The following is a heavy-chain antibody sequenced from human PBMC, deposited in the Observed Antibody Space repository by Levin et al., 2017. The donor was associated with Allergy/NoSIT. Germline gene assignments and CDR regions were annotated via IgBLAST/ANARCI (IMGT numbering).Heavy chain of an antibody. CDR3: ARDPYSSSSEFDY. Sequence: GGSLRLSCAASGFTFSSYSMNWVRQAPGKGLEWVSSISSSSSYIYYADSVKGRFTISRDNAKNSLYLQMNSLRAEDTAVYYCARDPYSSSSEFDYWGQGTLVTVSS. V-gene: IGHV3-21*01. D-gene: IGHD6-6*01. CDR1: GFTFSSYS. CDR2: ISSSSSYI. J-gene: IGHJ4*02.